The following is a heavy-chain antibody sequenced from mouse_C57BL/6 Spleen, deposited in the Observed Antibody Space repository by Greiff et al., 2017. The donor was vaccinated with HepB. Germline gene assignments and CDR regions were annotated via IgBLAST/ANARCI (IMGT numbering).Heavy chain of an antibody. CDR3: ARSITTVVATRDYYAMDY. CDR2: INPSSGYT. D-gene: IGHD1-1*01. J-gene: IGHJ4*01. CDR1: GYTFTSYW. Sequence: VQLQQSGAELAKPGASVKLSCKASGYTFTSYWMHWVKQRPGQGLEWIGYINPSSGYTKYNQKFKDKATLTADKSSSTAYMQLSSLTYEDSAVYYCARSITTVVATRDYYAMDYWGQGTSVTVSS. V-gene: IGHV1-7*01.